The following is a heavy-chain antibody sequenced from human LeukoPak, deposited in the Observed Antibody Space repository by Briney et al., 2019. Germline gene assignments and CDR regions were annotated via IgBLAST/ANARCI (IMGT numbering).Heavy chain of an antibody. Sequence: GGSLRLSCAASGFTFSSYGMHWVRQAPGKGLEWVAVISYDGSNKYYADSVKGRFTISRDNSKNTLYLQMNSLRAADTAVYYCAKDWAIAGSYYCMDVWGKGTTVTISS. CDR1: GFTFSSYG. CDR2: ISYDGSNK. D-gene: IGHD2-2*01. J-gene: IGHJ6*03. CDR3: AKDWAIAGSYYCMDV. V-gene: IGHV3-30*18.